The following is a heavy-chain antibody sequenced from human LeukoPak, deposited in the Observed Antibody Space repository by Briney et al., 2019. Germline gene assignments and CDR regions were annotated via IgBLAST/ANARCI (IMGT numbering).Heavy chain of an antibody. J-gene: IGHJ6*02. CDR1: GFTIGPYA. CDR3: ATWAFYHNLDV. V-gene: IGHV3-43*02. Sequence: GWSLRLSCAASGFTIGPYAMYWVRQAPGRGLEWVSVIKADGSGTFYADSLRGRFTTSRDNSKTSLYLQMNSLTSEDTALYYCATWAFYHNLDVWGQGTTVIVSS. CDR2: IKADGSGT. D-gene: IGHD2/OR15-2a*01.